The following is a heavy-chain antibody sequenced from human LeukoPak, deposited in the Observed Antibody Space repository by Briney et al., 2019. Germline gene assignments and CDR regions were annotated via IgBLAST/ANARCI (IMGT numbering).Heavy chain of an antibody. CDR3: AKDLLGGDETDY. CDR2: INNSGTRT. CDR1: GITIRNYG. J-gene: IGHJ4*02. V-gene: IGHV3-23*05. Sequence: GGTLRLSCAASGITIRNYGMTWVRQAPGRGLQWVSSINNSGTRTFYEDSVRGRFTISRDDSKNTIYLQMNSLRAEDTAIYYCAKDLLGGDETDYWGQGILVTVSS. D-gene: IGHD3-16*01.